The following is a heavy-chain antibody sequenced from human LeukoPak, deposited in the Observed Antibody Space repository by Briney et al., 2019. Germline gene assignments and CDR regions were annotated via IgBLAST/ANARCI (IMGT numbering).Heavy chain of an antibody. CDR3: ARDPPVKRYYYDSSGYAG. Sequence: ASVKVSCKAYGGTFSSYAISWVRQAPGQGLDWMGGIIPIFGTANYAQKFQGRVTITEDESTSTAYMELSSLRSEDTAVYYCARDPPVKRYYYDSSGYAGWGQGTLVTVSS. V-gene: IGHV1-69*13. CDR1: GGTFSSYA. D-gene: IGHD3-22*01. CDR2: IIPIFGTA. J-gene: IGHJ4*02.